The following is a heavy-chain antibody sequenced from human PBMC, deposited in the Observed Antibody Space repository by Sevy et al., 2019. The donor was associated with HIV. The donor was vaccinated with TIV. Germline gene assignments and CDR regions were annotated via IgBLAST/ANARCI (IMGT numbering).Heavy chain of an antibody. CDR3: ARDESGINHFWSGYYPLLYYYYGMDV. D-gene: IGHD3-3*02. Sequence: ASVKVSCKASGYTFTSYGISWVRQAPGQGLEWMGWISAYNGNTNYAQKLQGSVTMTTDTSTSTAYMELRSLRSDDTAVYYCARDESGINHFWSGYYPLLYYYYGMDVWGQGTTVTVSS. CDR2: ISAYNGNT. J-gene: IGHJ6*02. CDR1: GYTFTSYG. V-gene: IGHV1-18*01.